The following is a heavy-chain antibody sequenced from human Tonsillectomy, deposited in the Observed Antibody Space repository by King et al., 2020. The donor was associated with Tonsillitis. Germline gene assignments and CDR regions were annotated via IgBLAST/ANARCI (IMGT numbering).Heavy chain of an antibody. J-gene: IGHJ3*02. Sequence: VQLVESGGGLVQPGRSLRLSCAASGFTFDDYAMHWVRQAPGKGLEWVSGISWNSGTIDYTDSVKGRFTISRDNAKNSLYLQMNSLRAEDTALYYCAKDRGVNGDVFDIWGQGTMVTVSS. V-gene: IGHV3-9*01. D-gene: IGHD1-1*01. CDR1: GFTFDDYA. CDR3: AKDRGVNGDVFDI. CDR2: ISWNSGTI.